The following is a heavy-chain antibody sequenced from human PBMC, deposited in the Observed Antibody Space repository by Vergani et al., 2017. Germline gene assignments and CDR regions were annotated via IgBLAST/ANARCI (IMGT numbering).Heavy chain of an antibody. CDR2: NYHSGGA. V-gene: IGHV4-39*01. J-gene: IGHJ4*02. CDR3: ARTKSFILRYFHWAL. Sequence: QLHLQESGPGLVKPSETLSLTCTVSGGSITSSSYYWGWIRQPPGKGLEWIGNNYHSGGAYYNPSLKDRVTVSVDTAKNQFSLAVTSVTAADAAIYFCARTKSFILRYFHWALWGQGTLVTVSS. CDR1: GGSITSSSYY. D-gene: IGHD3-9*01.